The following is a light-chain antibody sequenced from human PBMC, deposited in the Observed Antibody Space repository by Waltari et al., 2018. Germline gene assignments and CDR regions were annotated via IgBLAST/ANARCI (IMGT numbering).Light chain of an antibody. CDR3: QHYNGWPPYS. Sequence: EVVMTQSPATLSVSPGESATLSCRASQNVNRNLAWYQQKPGQAPRLLVHASSTRTTSTPARFSGSGSGTEFILTITSLQSEDVGFYYCQHYNGWPPYSFGQGTKLEI. CDR2: ASS. J-gene: IGKJ2*03. V-gene: IGKV3-15*01. CDR1: QNVNRN.